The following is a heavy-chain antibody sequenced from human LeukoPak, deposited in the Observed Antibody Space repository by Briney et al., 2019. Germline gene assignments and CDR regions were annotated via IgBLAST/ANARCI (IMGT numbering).Heavy chain of an antibody. CDR3: ARDATPKYYYDSSGYGDAFDI. CDR2: IYHSGST. Sequence: PSETLSLTCTVSGYSISSGYYWGWIRQPPGKGLEWIGSIYHSGSTYYNPSLKSRVTISVDTSKNQFSLKLSSVTAADTAVYYCARDATPKYYYDSSGYGDAFDIWGQGTMVTVSS. D-gene: IGHD3-22*01. CDR1: GYSISSGYY. V-gene: IGHV4-38-2*02. J-gene: IGHJ3*02.